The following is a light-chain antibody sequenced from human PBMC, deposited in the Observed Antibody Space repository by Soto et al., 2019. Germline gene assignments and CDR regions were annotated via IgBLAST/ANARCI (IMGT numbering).Light chain of an antibody. Sequence: DIQMTQSPSTLSASVGDRVTITCRASQSINRWMAWYQQKPGKAPKLLIYKASTLESGVPSRFSGGASGTEFTLTISSLQPEDFATYYCQQLNSYSEAFGQGTKVDIK. CDR3: QQLNSYSEA. CDR1: QSINRW. V-gene: IGKV1-5*03. CDR2: KAS. J-gene: IGKJ1*01.